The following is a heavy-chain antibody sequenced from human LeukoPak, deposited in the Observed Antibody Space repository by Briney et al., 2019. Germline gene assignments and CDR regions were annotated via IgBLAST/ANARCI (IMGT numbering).Heavy chain of an antibody. Sequence: PSETLSLTCSVSGGSISTYYWNWIRQAPGKGLEWIGYVYYSGSTEYDPSLKSRVTISVDTSKNQFSLKMNSVTAADTAVYYCARGSDFWSGYSFDNWGQGTLVTVSS. CDR1: GGSISTYY. J-gene: IGHJ4*02. V-gene: IGHV4-59*01. D-gene: IGHD3-3*01. CDR2: VYYSGST. CDR3: ARGSDFWSGYSFDN.